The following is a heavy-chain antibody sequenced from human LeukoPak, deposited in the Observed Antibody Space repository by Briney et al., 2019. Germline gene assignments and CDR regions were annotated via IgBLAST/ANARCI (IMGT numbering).Heavy chain of an antibody. Sequence: SVKVSCKASGGTFSSYAISWARQAPGQGLEWMGGIIPIFGTANYAQKFQGRVTITTDESTSTAYMELSSLRSEDTAVYYCARVGNYYGLFDYWGQGTLVTVSS. J-gene: IGHJ4*02. CDR3: ARVGNYYGLFDY. CDR1: GGTFSSYA. V-gene: IGHV1-69*05. CDR2: IIPIFGTA. D-gene: IGHD3-10*01.